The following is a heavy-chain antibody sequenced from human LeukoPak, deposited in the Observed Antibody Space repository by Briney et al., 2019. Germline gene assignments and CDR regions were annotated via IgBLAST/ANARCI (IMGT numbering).Heavy chain of an antibody. D-gene: IGHD2-2*01. CDR1: GGSISSYY. Sequence: PSETLSLTCTVSGGSISSYYWSWIRQPPGKGLEWIGYIYYSGSTNYNPSLKSRVTISVDTSKNQFSLKLSSVTAADTAVYYCAREGRLGYCSSTSCYPYFDYWGQGTLVTVSS. V-gene: IGHV4-59*01. CDR3: AREGRLGYCSSTSCYPYFDY. CDR2: IYYSGST. J-gene: IGHJ4*02.